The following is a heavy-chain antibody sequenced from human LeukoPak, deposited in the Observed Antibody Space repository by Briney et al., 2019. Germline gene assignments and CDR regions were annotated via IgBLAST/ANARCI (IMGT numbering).Heavy chain of an antibody. CDR2: IIPIFGTA. Sequence: GASVKVSCKASGGTFSSYAISWVRQAPRQGLEWMGGIIPIFGTANYAQKFQGRVTITADESTSTAYMELSSLRSEDTAVYYCARAAEYSNYYYWGQGTLVTVSS. CDR3: ARAAEYSNYYY. D-gene: IGHD4-11*01. CDR1: GGTFSSYA. V-gene: IGHV1-69*13. J-gene: IGHJ4*02.